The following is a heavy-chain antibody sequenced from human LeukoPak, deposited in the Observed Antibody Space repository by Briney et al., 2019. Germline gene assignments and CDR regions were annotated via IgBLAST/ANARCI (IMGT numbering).Heavy chain of an antibody. CDR1: GFTFSSYW. J-gene: IGHJ4*02. D-gene: IGHD6-6*01. CDR2: IKQDGSEK. Sequence: PGGSLRLSCAASGFTFSSYWMSWVRQAPGKGLEWVANIKQDGSEKYYVDSVKGRFTISRDNAKNSLYLQMNSLRAEDTAVYYCARVYGEYSSSSYMYYFDYWGQGTLVTVSS. V-gene: IGHV3-7*01. CDR3: ARVYGEYSSSSYMYYFDY.